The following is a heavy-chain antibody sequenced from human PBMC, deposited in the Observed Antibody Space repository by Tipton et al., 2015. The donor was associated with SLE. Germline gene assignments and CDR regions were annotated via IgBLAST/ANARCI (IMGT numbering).Heavy chain of an antibody. CDR2: SRRKGDGYKT. CDR3: ARSTYMDV. V-gene: IGHV3-72*01. Sequence: GSLRLSCAASGFTFSEYHMDWVRQAPGEGLEWVGRSRRKGDGYKTEYAASVRGRFIISRDDSKNSLYLQMNSLRAEDTAVYYCARSTYMDVWGKGTTVTVSS. CDR1: GFTFSEYH. J-gene: IGHJ6*03.